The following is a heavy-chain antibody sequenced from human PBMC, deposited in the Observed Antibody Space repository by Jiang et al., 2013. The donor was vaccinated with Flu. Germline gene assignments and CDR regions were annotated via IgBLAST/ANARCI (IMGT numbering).Heavy chain of an antibody. J-gene: IGHJ6*02. CDR2: TYYRSKWYN. Sequence: QTLSLTCAISGDSVSSNSAAWNWIRQSPSRGLEWLGRTYYRSKWYNDYAVSVKSRITINPDTSKNQFSLQPNSVTPEDTAVYYCARDPIVAGYDYYYYGMDVWGQGTTVTVSS. D-gene: IGHD5-12*01. CDR3: ARDPIVAGYDYYYYGMDV. CDR1: GDSVSSNSAA. V-gene: IGHV6-1*01.